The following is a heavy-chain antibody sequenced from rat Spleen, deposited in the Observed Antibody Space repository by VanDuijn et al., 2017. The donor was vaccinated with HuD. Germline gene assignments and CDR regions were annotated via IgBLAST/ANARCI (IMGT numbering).Heavy chain of an antibody. V-gene: IGHV5-7*01. Sequence: EVQLVESGGGLVQPGRSLKVSCAASGFTFSDYNMAWVRQAPKKGLEWVATITYDGSGTYYRDSVKGRFTISRDNAKSTLYLQMDSLRSEDTATYYCTRGLNYVGYSGGSHWFAYWGQGTLVTVSS. J-gene: IGHJ3*01. CDR2: ITYDGSGT. CDR1: GFTFSDYN. CDR3: TRGLNYVGYSGGSHWFAY. D-gene: IGHD1-11*01.